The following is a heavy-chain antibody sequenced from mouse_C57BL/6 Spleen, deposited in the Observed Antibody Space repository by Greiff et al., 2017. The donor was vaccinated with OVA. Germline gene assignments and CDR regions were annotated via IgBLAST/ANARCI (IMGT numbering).Heavy chain of an antibody. CDR1: GFTFSSYT. V-gene: IGHV5-9*01. D-gene: IGHD2-4*01. CDR2: ISGGGGNT. CDR3: ARLPYDYDEDYFDY. J-gene: IGHJ2*01. Sequence: EVQLVESGGGLVKPGGSLTLSCAASGFTFSSYTMSWVRQTPGKRLEWVATISGGGGNTYYPDSVKGRFTISRDNAKNTLYLQMSSLRSEDTALYYCARLPYDYDEDYFDYWGQGTTLTVSS.